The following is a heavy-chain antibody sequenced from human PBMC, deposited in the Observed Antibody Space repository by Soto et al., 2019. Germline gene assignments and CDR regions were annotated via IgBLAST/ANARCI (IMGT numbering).Heavy chain of an antibody. CDR3: ARGGGIVVVTAPYDH. Sequence: SVILSHRCTVADGYSSSGDYYRSFIHQPPGKGLEWIGYIYYNGSTYYNPSLKSRVTISVDTSKNQFSLKLSSVTSEDTAVYYCARGGGIVVVTAPYDHWGQGTLVTVSS. J-gene: IGHJ4*02. CDR1: DGYSSSGDYY. V-gene: IGHV4-30-4*01. CDR2: IYYNGST. D-gene: IGHD2-21*02.